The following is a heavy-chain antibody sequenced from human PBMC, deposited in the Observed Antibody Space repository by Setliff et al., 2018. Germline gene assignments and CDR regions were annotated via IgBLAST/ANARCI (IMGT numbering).Heavy chain of an antibody. CDR1: DGAFSTYY. CDR2: MHQSGRT. Sequence: SETLSLTCDVYDGAFSTYYWTWIRQPPGKGLEWIGEMHQSGRTKFDPSLKSRVTMSVDPSKNHFSLKVTSVTVADTAVYYCAREGPESDSSGYMDVWGQGTTVTVSS. V-gene: IGHV4-34*01. CDR3: AREGPESDSSGYMDV. D-gene: IGHD4-4*01. J-gene: IGHJ6*03.